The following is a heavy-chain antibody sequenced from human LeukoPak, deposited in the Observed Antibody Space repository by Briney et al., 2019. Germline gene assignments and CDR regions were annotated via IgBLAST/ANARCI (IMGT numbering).Heavy chain of an antibody. Sequence: GGSPRLACAASGFTFDDYATHWVRHAPGEGLEWVSGTSWNNNRRDCAESVKGRFKISRDNARRSLYLQMNSVRAEDTALYSCVKEKGAVVTATSYFDYWGQGTLVTVSS. CDR3: VKEKGAVVTATSYFDY. J-gene: IGHJ4*02. D-gene: IGHD2-21*02. CDR1: GFTFDDYA. CDR2: TSWNNNRR. V-gene: IGHV3-9*01.